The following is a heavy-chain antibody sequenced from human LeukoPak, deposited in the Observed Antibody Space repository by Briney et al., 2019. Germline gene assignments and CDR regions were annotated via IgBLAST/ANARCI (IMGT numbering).Heavy chain of an antibody. CDR2: INPNSGGT. V-gene: IGHV1-2*02. CDR1: GYTFTGYY. Sequence: GASVKVSCKASGYTFTGYYMHWVRQAPGQGLEWMGWINPNSGGTNYAQKFQGRVTMTRDTSISTAYMELSRLRSDDTAVYYCARDYDFWSGTLNAFDIWGQGTMVTVSS. J-gene: IGHJ3*02. D-gene: IGHD3-3*01. CDR3: ARDYDFWSGTLNAFDI.